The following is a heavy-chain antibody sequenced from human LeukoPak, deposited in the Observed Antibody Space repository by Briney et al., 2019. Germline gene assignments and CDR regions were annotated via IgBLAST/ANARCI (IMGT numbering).Heavy chain of an antibody. D-gene: IGHD2-21*02. CDR3: ARDHCGGDCYSGPYYYYYGMDV. J-gene: IGHJ6*02. V-gene: IGHV5-51*01. Sequence: GESLKISCKGSGYSFTSYWIGWVRQIPGKGLEWMGIIYPGDSDTRYSPSSQGQVTISADKSISTAYLQWSSLKASDTAMYYCARDHCGGDCYSGPYYYYYGMDVWGQGTTVTVSS. CDR2: IYPGDSDT. CDR1: GYSFTSYW.